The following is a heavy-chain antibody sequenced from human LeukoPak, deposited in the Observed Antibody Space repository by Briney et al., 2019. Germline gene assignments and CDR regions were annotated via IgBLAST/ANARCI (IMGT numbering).Heavy chain of an antibody. Sequence: ASVKVSCKASGYTFTSYGISWVRQAPGQGLEWMGWVSAYNGNTNYAQKLQGRVTMTTDTSTSTAYMKLRSLRSDDTAVYYCARDRAAPYYYYYMDVWGKGTTVTVSS. V-gene: IGHV1-18*01. CDR2: VSAYNGNT. CDR3: ARDRAAPYYYYYMDV. D-gene: IGHD6-6*01. CDR1: GYTFTSYG. J-gene: IGHJ6*03.